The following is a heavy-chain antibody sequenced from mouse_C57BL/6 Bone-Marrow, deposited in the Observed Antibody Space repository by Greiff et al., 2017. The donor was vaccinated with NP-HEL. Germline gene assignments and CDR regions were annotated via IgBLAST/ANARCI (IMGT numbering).Heavy chain of an antibody. V-gene: IGHV1-5*01. CDR2: IYPGNSDT. D-gene: IGHD1-1*01. CDR3: TTYYGSSYLFAY. CDR1: GYTFTSYW. J-gene: IGHJ3*01. Sequence: VQLKQSGTVLARPGASVKMSCKTSGYTFTSYWMHWVKQRPGQGLEWIGAIYPGNSDTSYNQKFKGKAKLTAVTSASTAYMELSSLTNEDSAVYYCTTYYGSSYLFAYWGQGTLVTVSA.